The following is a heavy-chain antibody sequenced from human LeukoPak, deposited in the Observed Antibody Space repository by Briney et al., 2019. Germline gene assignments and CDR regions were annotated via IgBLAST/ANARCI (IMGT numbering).Heavy chain of an antibody. J-gene: IGHJ4*02. D-gene: IGHD3-22*01. CDR3: ARARNDYDSNGFSLLEY. CDR2: IWYDGSNI. CDR1: GLSFSSHG. Sequence: GGSLRLSCVVSGLSFSSHGMHGVRQAPGKGLEWVAVIWYDGSNIWCADSVKGRFTISRDNSKNTLYLQMNSLRAEDTALYYCARARNDYDSNGFSLLEYWGQGTLVTVSS. V-gene: IGHV3-33*01.